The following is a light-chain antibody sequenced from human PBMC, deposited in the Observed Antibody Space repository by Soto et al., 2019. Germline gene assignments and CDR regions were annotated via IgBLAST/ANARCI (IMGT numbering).Light chain of an antibody. CDR3: CSYAGSNSYL. J-gene: IGLJ1*01. CDR2: EGT. V-gene: IGLV2-23*01. Sequence: QSALTQPASVSGSPGQSITISCTGTSNDVGSYDLVSWYQQHPGKAPKLIIYEGTKRPPGLSNRFSGSKSGNTASLTISGLQAEDEADYYCCSYAGSNSYLFGTGTKVTVL. CDR1: SNDVGSYDL.